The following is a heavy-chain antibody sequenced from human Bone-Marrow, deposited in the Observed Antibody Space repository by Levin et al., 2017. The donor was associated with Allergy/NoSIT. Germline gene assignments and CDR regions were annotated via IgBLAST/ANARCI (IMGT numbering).Heavy chain of an antibody. Sequence: PGGSLRLSCTVSGGSIGTSYWSWIRQPPGKGLEWIGYIYHNGDTKYNPSLKSRVAISVNTSKNQFFLKLSSLTAADTAVHLCACDGYTGVDSWGQGALVTVSS. CDR2: IYHNGDT. V-gene: IGHV4-59*01. CDR1: GGSIGTSY. D-gene: IGHD5-24*01. CDR3: ACDGYTGVDS. J-gene: IGHJ4*02.